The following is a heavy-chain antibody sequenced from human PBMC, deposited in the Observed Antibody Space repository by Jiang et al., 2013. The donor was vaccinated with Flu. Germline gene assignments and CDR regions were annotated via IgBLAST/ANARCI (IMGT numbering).Heavy chain of an antibody. Sequence: EVKKPGSSVKVSCKASGGPSAASLSPGCDRPLGQGLEWMGRIIPSLDIANYAQKFQGRVTLTADKSTSTAYMELSSLRSEDTAIYYCARIIYYYDNNGFEASYFDFWGQGTLVTVSS. CDR2: IIPSLDIA. J-gene: IGHJ4*02. V-gene: IGHV1-69*02. CDR1: GGPSAASL. CDR3: ARIIYYYDNNGFEASYFDF. D-gene: IGHD3-22*01.